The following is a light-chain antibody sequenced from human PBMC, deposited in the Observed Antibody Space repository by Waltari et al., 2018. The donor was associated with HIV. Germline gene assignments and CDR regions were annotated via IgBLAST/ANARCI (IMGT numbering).Light chain of an antibody. CDR3: QLYGSSPLWT. J-gene: IGKJ1*01. CDR1: QSVSSSY. Sequence: EIVLTQSPGTLSLSPGERATLSCRASQSVSSSYLAWYQQKSGQAPRLLIYGASSRATGIPDRFSGSGSGTDFTLTISRLEPEDFAVYYCQLYGSSPLWTFGQGTKVEIK. CDR2: GAS. V-gene: IGKV3-20*01.